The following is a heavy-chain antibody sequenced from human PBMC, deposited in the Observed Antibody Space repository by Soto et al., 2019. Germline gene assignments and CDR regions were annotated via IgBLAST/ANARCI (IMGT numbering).Heavy chain of an antibody. CDR2: IYSGGST. CDR3: ARASRNYYDSSGYLYYFGY. Sequence: EVQLVESGGGLVQPGGSLRLSCAASGFTVSSNYMSWVRQAPGKGLEWVSVIYSGGSTYYAGSVKGRFTISRDNSKNTLYLQMNSVRGEDTAVYYCARASRNYYDSSGYLYYFGYWGQGTLVTVSS. V-gene: IGHV3-66*01. CDR1: GFTVSSNY. J-gene: IGHJ4*02. D-gene: IGHD3-22*01.